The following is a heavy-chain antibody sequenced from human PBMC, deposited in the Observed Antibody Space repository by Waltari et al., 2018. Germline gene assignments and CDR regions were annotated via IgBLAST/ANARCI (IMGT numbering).Heavy chain of an antibody. J-gene: IGHJ6*02. V-gene: IGHV4-59*11. CDR3: ARDTGSGSYSHYYYYGMDV. D-gene: IGHD3-10*01. CDR2: IYYSGST. Sequence: QVQLQESGPGLVKPSETLSLTCTVSGGSISSHYWSWIRQPPGKGLEWIGYIYYSGSTNYNPSLKSRVTISVDTSKNQFSLKLSSVTAADTAVYYCARDTGSGSYSHYYYYGMDVWGQGTTVTVSS. CDR1: GGSISSHY.